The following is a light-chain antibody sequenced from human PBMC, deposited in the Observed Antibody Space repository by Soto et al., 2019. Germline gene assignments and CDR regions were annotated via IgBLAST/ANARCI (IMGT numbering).Light chain of an antibody. CDR3: QQYNSYWT. Sequence: DIQMTQSPSTLSASVGDRVTITCRASQSISTWLAWYQQKPGKAPKLLIYKASSLESGVPSRFSSSGSGTEFPLTISSLQHDDFATYYCQQYNSYWTFGQGTKVEIK. CDR2: KAS. J-gene: IGKJ1*01. CDR1: QSISTW. V-gene: IGKV1-5*03.